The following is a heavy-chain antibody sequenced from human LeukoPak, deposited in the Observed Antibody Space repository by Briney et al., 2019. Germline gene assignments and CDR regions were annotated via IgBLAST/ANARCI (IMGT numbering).Heavy chain of an antibody. CDR2: MNPNSGNT. CDR3: ARQIGISSPYYYYYYMDV. CDR1: GGTFSNYH. D-gene: IGHD3-3*02. V-gene: IGHV1-8*03. J-gene: IGHJ6*03. Sequence: ASVKVSCKASGGTFSNYHINWVRQATGQGLEWMGWMNPNSGNTGYAQKFQGRVTITRNTSISTAYMELSSLRSEDTAVYYCARQIGISSPYYYYYYMDVWGKGTTVTVSS.